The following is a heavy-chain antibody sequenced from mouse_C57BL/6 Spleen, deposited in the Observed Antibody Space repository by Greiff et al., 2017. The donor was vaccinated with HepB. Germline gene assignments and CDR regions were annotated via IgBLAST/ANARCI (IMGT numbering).Heavy chain of an antibody. CDR1: GFNIKDYY. D-gene: IGHD1-1*01. CDR3: TTTFIATVVAHFDY. CDR2: IEPEDGDT. V-gene: IGHV14-1*01. J-gene: IGHJ2*01. Sequence: VHVKQSGAELVRPGASVKLSCTASGFNIKDYYMHWVKQRPEQGLEWIGRIEPEDGDTEYAPKFQGKATMTADTSSNPAYLQLSSLTSEDTAVYYCTTTFIATVVAHFDYWGQGTTLTVSS.